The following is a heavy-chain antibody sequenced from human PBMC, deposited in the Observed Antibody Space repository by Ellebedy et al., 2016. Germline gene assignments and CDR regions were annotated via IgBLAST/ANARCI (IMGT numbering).Heavy chain of an antibody. J-gene: IGHJ4*02. CDR1: GFTLSSYS. D-gene: IGHD3-10*01. CDR2: ISASSNTI. CDR3: ARYGFGEYRSYFFES. V-gene: IGHV3-48*02. Sequence: GGSLRLSCAASGFTLSSYSMNWVRQAPGKGLEWVSYISASSNTIYHGDSVKGRFTIFRDNAKNSLYLQMNILRDDDTAVYYCARYGFGEYRSYFFESWGQGTLVTVSS.